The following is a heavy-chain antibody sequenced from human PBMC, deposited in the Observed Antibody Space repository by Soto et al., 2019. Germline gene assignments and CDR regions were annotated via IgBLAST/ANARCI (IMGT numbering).Heavy chain of an antibody. CDR1: GYTFTRYG. CDR2: VSAYDGTS. Sequence: QVQLVQSGAEVKKPGASVKVSCKASGYTFTRYGISWVRQAPGQGLEWIGWVSAYDGTSKNTQKLQGKVIMTTDTATTTAYMELRSLRSDDTAVYYWARDWVIYDSGSGYYYGLDVWGQGTTVTVSS. V-gene: IGHV1-18*01. D-gene: IGHD3-10*01. J-gene: IGHJ6*02. CDR3: ARDWVIYDSGSGYYYGLDV.